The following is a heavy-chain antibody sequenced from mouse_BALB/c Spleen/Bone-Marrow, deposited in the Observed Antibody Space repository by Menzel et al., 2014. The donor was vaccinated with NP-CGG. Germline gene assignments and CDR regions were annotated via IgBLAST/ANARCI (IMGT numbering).Heavy chain of an antibody. Sequence: EVQGVESGAELVKPGASVKLSCTASGFNIKDTYMHWVKQRPEQGLEWIGRIDPANGNTKYDPKFQGKATITADTSSNTAYLQLSSLTSEDTAVYYCARYYYGYYFDYWGQGTTLTGSS. CDR2: IDPANGNT. V-gene: IGHV14-3*02. J-gene: IGHJ2*01. D-gene: IGHD1-1*01. CDR1: GFNIKDTY. CDR3: ARYYYGYYFDY.